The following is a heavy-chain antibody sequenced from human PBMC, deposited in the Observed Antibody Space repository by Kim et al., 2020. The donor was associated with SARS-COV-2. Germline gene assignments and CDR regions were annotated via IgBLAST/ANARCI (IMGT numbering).Heavy chain of an antibody. CDR2: ITSSSTYT. CDR1: GFTFRDYY. V-gene: IGHV3-11*03. CDR3: ARRGSSWYSQIDY. Sequence: GGSLRLSCAASGFTFRDYYMSWIRQAPGKGLEWVSYITSSSTYTNYADSVKGRFTISRDNAENSLYLQMNSLRAEDTAVYYCARRGSSWYSQIDYWGQGTLVTVSS. D-gene: IGHD6-13*01. J-gene: IGHJ4*02.